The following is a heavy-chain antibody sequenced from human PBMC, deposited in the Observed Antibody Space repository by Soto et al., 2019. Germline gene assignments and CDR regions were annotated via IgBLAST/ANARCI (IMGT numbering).Heavy chain of an antibody. Sequence: QVQLVESGGGVVQPGRSLRLSCAASGFTFSSYGMHWVRQAPGKGLEWVAVISYDGSNKYYADSVKGRFTISRDNSKNTLYLQMNSLRAEDTAVYYCAKDSGDQSPYGYISYYFDYWGQGNLVTVSS. J-gene: IGHJ4*02. CDR1: GFTFSSYG. V-gene: IGHV3-30*18. CDR3: AKDSGDQSPYGYISYYFDY. D-gene: IGHD5-18*01. CDR2: ISYDGSNK.